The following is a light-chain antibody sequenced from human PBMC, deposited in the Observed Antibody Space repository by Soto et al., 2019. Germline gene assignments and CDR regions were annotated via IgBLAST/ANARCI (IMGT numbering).Light chain of an antibody. J-gene: IGLJ1*01. CDR1: TRDIAGYNY. V-gene: IGLV2-14*01. CDR2: QVT. Sequence: QSVLTHPAPVSGSLGQSITISCTGTTRDIAGYNYISWYQQLPGKAPKLMIYQVTIRPSGISNRFSGSKSGNTASLTISGLQAEDEADYYCTSFSSSTSLYVSGTGTKVTVL. CDR3: TSFSSSTSLYV.